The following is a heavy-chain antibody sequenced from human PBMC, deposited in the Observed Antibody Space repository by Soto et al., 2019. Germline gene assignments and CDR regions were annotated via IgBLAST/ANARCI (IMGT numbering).Heavy chain of an antibody. Sequence: ASVKVSCKVSGYTLTELSMHWVRQAPGKGLEWVGGFDPEDGETIYAQKFQGRVTMTEDTSTDTAYMELSSLRSEDTAVYYCATDPGGIAAAGYWGQGTLVTVSS. D-gene: IGHD6-13*01. CDR2: FDPEDGET. J-gene: IGHJ4*02. V-gene: IGHV1-24*01. CDR1: GYTLTELS. CDR3: ATDPGGIAAAGY.